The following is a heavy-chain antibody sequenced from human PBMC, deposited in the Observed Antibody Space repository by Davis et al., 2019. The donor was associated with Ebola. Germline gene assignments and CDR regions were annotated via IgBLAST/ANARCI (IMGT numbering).Heavy chain of an antibody. D-gene: IGHD3-3*01. CDR2: ISAYNGNT. CDR3: ASYDFWSGYYRFDP. J-gene: IGHJ5*02. Sequence: ASVKVSCKASGYTFTSYGISWVRQAPGQGLEWIGWISAYNGNTNYAQKFQGRVTMTTDTSTSTAYMELRSLRSDDTAVYYCASYDFWSGYYRFDPWGQGTLVTVSS. V-gene: IGHV1-18*01. CDR1: GYTFTSYG.